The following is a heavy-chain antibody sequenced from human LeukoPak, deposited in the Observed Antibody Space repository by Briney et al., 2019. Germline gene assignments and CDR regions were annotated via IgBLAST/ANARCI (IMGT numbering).Heavy chain of an antibody. CDR3: AKERYSDYDVSFDY. CDR2: ISGSGGST. V-gene: IGHV3-23*01. D-gene: IGHD5-12*01. J-gene: IGHJ4*02. Sequence: GGSLRLSCAASGFTFSSYAMSWVRQAPGKGLEWVSGISGSGGSTYYADSVKGRFTISRDNSNNTLYLQMNSLRAEDTAVYYCAKERYSDYDVSFDYWGQGTLVTVSS. CDR1: GFTFSSYA.